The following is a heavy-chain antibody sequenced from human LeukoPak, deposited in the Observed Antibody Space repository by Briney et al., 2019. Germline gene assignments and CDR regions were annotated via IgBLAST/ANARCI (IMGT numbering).Heavy chain of an antibody. D-gene: IGHD3-10*01. CDR2: IYTSGST. Sequence: SETLSLTCTVSGGSISSYYWSWIRQPAGKGLEWIGRIYTSGSTNYNPSLKSRVTISVDTSKNQFSLKLSSVTAADTAVYYCARLQPSITMVRGVISYYYYMDVWGKGTTVTISS. CDR1: GGSISSYY. CDR3: ARLQPSITMVRGVISYYYYMDV. J-gene: IGHJ6*03. V-gene: IGHV4-4*07.